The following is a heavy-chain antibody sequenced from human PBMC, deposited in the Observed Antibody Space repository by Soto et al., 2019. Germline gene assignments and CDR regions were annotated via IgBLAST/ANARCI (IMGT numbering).Heavy chain of an antibody. D-gene: IGHD3-10*01. CDR2: FHNGRT. V-gene: IGHV4-59*01. CDR3: AWDKFVYGSSRYTWAY. CDR1: GDSISDFY. Sequence: QVQLQESGPGLVKPSETLSLTCTVSGDSISDFYWSWIRQSPGKTLEWIGFFHNGRTNYNPSLKMLVTFSVGTSYNQFSLNLSSVTAADTALYFGAWDKFVYGSSRYTWAYLGQGVLVTVSP. J-gene: IGHJ4*02.